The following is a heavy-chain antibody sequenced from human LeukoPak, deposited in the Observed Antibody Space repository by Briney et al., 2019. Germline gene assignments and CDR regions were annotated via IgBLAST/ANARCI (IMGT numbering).Heavy chain of an antibody. D-gene: IGHD3-22*01. V-gene: IGHV3-53*01. CDR2: IYSGGST. Sequence: GGSLRLSCAASGFTVSSNYMSWVRQAPGKGLEWVSVIYSGGSTYYADSVKGRFTISRDNSKNALYLQMNSLRAEDTAVYYCAKTYYYDSSGYSPHFDYWGQGTLVTVSS. CDR1: GFTVSSNY. J-gene: IGHJ4*02. CDR3: AKTYYYDSSGYSPHFDY.